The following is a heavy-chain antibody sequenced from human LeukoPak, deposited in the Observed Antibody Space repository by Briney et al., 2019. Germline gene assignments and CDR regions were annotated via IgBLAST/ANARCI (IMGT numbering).Heavy chain of an antibody. CDR1: GGSISSYH. CDR2: IYTSGNT. CDR3: ARVDLRAAFFDY. Sequence: EASETLSLTCTASGGSISSYHWTWLRQPAGKGLEWIGRIYTSGNTGYNPSLKSRVTMSVDTSKNQFSLNLSSVTAADTAVYYCARVDLRAAFFDYWGQGTLVTVSS. V-gene: IGHV4-4*07. J-gene: IGHJ4*02. D-gene: IGHD2-15*01.